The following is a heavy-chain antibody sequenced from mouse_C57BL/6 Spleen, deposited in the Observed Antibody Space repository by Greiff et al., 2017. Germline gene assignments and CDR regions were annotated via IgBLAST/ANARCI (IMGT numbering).Heavy chain of an antibody. CDR2: IHPNSGST. CDR3: ARGTEAYYSNSYYFDY. D-gene: IGHD2-5*01. V-gene: IGHV1-64*01. CDR1: GYTFTSYW. Sequence: QVQLQQPGAELVKPGASVKLSCKASGYTFTSYWMHWVKQRPGQGLEWIGMIHPNSGSTNYNEKFKSKATLTVDKSSSTAYMQLSSLTSEDSAVYYCARGTEAYYSNSYYFDYWGKGTTLTVSS. J-gene: IGHJ2*01.